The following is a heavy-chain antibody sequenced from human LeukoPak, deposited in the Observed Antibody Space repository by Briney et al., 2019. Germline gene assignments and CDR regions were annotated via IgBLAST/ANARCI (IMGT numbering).Heavy chain of an antibody. CDR1: TVSGSSGNW. J-gene: IGHJ4*02. D-gene: IGHD7-27*01. V-gene: IGHV4-4*02. CDR3: ARELLGSPTPGAY. CDR2: VHKTGKT. Sequence: SETLSLTCALSTVSGSSGNWWSWVRQPPGKGLEWIGEVHKTGKTNYNPSLKTRVTISIDASKNQLSLELTSVTAADAAVYYCARELLGSPTPGAYWGQGTRVTVSS.